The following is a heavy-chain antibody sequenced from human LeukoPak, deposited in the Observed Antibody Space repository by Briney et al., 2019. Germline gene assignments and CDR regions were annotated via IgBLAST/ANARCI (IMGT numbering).Heavy chain of an antibody. D-gene: IGHD3-10*01. J-gene: IGHJ4*02. CDR2: IYSGGRT. Sequence: GGSLRLSCAASGFTVSSNYMSWVRQAPGKGLEWVSVIYSGGRTYYADSVKGRFTISRDNSENTLYLQMNSLRAEDTAVYYCARDPHYYDSGCPGYWGQGPLVTVSS. CDR1: GFTVSSNY. CDR3: ARDPHYYDSGCPGY. V-gene: IGHV3-66*01.